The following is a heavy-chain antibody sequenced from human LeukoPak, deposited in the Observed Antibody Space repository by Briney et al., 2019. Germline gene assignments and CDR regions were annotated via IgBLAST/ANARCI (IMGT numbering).Heavy chain of an antibody. CDR2: INWNGDST. D-gene: IGHD6-19*01. V-gene: IGHV3-20*04. Sequence: GGSLRLSCAVSGFTVSGDYMNWVRQAPGKGLEWVSGINWNGDSTGYVDSVKGRFTISRGNAKNSLYLQMNSLRVEDTALYYCARDRAIAVDVGVDYWGQGTLVTVSS. CDR1: GFTVSGDY. J-gene: IGHJ4*02. CDR3: ARDRAIAVDVGVDY.